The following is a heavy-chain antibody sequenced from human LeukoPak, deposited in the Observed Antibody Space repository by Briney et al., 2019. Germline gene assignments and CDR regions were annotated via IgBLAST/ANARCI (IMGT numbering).Heavy chain of an antibody. V-gene: IGHV1-2*06. CDR3: ARDGIFGEQWLVLGQDY. D-gene: IGHD6-19*01. CDR2: INPNSGGT. Sequence: GASVKVSCKASGYTFTGYYMHWVRQAPGQGLEWMGRINPNSGGTNYAQKFQGRVTMTRDTSISTAYMELSRLRSDDTAVYYCARDGIFGEQWLVLGQDYWGQGTLVTVSS. CDR1: GYTFTGYY. J-gene: IGHJ4*02.